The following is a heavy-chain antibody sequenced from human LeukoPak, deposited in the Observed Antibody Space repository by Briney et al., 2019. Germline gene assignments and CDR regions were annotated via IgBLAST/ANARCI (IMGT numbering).Heavy chain of an antibody. CDR1: EFTFDDYA. CDR3: AKDMHSGSYYYYGMDV. Sequence: GRSLRLSCAASEFTFDDYAMHWVRQAPGKGLEWVSGISWNSGSIGYADSVKGRFTISRDNAKNSLYLQMNSLRAEDTALYYCAKDMHSGSYYYYGMDVWGQGTTVTVSS. D-gene: IGHD1-26*01. V-gene: IGHV3-9*01. CDR2: ISWNSGSI. J-gene: IGHJ6*02.